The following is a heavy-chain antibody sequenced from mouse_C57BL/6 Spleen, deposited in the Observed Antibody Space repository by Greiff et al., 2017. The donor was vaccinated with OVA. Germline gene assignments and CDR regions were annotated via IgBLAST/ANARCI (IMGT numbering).Heavy chain of an antibody. Sequence: EVQRVESGPGLAKPSQTLSLTCSVTGYSITSDYWNWIRKFPGNKLEYMGYISYSGSTYYNPSLKSRISITRDTSKNQYYLQLNSVTTEDTATYYCARVTTVVATDWYFDVWGTGTTVTVSS. D-gene: IGHD1-1*01. CDR2: ISYSGST. CDR3: ARVTTVVATDWYFDV. V-gene: IGHV3-8*01. J-gene: IGHJ1*03. CDR1: GYSITSDY.